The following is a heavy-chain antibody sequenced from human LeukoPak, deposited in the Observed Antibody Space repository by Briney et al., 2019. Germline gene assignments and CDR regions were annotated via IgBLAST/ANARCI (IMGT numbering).Heavy chain of an antibody. Sequence: GGSLRLSCAASGFTFSSYAMSWFRQAPGKGLEWVSAISGSGGSTYYADSVKGRFTISRDNSKNTLYLQMNSLRAEGTAVYYCAKAGDSSGYYYDYFDYWGQGTLVTVSS. CDR2: ISGSGGST. CDR3: AKAGDSSGYYYDYFDY. V-gene: IGHV3-23*01. J-gene: IGHJ4*02. CDR1: GFTFSSYA. D-gene: IGHD3-22*01.